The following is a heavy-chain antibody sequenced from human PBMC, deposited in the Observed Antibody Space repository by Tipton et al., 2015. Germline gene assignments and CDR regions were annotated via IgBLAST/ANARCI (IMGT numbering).Heavy chain of an antibody. CDR2: IFYTGST. J-gene: IGHJ4*02. Sequence: TLSLTCTVSGGAITSDGFYWSWIRQHPGKGLEWMGYIFYTGSTYYNPSLKSRATLSVDTSKNQFSLKLSSVTAADTAVYYCARDGYNSNYFDYWGQGTLVTVPS. D-gene: IGHD5-24*01. CDR1: GGAITSDGFY. CDR3: ARDGYNSNYFDY. V-gene: IGHV4-31*03.